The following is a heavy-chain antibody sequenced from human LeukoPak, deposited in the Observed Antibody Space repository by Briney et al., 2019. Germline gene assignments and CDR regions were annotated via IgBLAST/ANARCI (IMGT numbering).Heavy chain of an antibody. CDR1: GFTFGDYA. CDR3: TRGGYSGYVTFDY. J-gene: IGHJ4*02. V-gene: IGHV3-49*03. CDR2: IRSKAYGGTT. D-gene: IGHD5-12*01. Sequence: GGSPRLSCTASGFTFGDYAMSWFRQAPGKGLEWVGFIRSKAYGGTTEYAASVKGRFTISRDDSKSIAYLQMNSLKTEDTAVYYCTRGGYSGYVTFDYWGQGTLVTVSS.